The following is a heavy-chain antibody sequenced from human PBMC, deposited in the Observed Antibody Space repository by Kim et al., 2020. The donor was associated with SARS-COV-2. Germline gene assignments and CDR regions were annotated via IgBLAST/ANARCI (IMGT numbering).Heavy chain of an antibody. J-gene: IGHJ4*02. CDR3: ARDLDYDFWSGYSRSFDY. Sequence: KGRFTHSRDNAKNSLYLQMNSLRDEDTAVYYCARDLDYDFWSGYSRSFDYWGQGTLVTVSS. V-gene: IGHV3-48*02. D-gene: IGHD3-3*01.